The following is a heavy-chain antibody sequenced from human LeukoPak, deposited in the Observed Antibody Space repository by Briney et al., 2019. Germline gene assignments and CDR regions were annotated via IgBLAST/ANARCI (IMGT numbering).Heavy chain of an antibody. CDR1: GFTFSNSA. J-gene: IGHJ3*02. D-gene: IGHD4-23*01. V-gene: IGHV1-58*01. CDR2: IVVGGGNT. Sequence: WASVKVSCKASGFTFSNSAVQWVRQARGQRLEWIGWIVVGGGNTNYAQSLQGRLTITRDMSTGTAYMELSSLRSEDTAVYFCAAELYGGNSDRCIFEIWGQGTMVTVSS. CDR3: AAELYGGNSDRCIFEI.